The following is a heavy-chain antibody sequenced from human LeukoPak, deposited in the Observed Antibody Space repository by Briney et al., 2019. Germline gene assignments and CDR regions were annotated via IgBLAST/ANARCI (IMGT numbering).Heavy chain of an antibody. CDR2: IYPGDSDT. CDR1: GYSFTSYW. Sequence: GESLKISCKGSGYSFTSYWIGWVRQMPGKGLEWMGIIYPGDSDTRYSPSFQGQVTISADKSISTAYLQWSSLKASDTAMYYCARHILSGGPDYSNYVSYYFDYWGQGTLVTVSS. CDR3: ARHILSGGPDYSNYVSYYFDY. V-gene: IGHV5-51*01. J-gene: IGHJ4*02. D-gene: IGHD4-11*01.